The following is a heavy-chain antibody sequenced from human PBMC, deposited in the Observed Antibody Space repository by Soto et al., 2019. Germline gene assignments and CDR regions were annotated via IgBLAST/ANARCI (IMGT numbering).Heavy chain of an antibody. CDR2: INAGNGNT. CDR1: GYTFTSYA. V-gene: IGHV1-3*01. Sequence: ASVKVSCKASGYTFTSYAMHWVRQAPGQRLEWMGWINAGNGNTKYSQKFQGRVTITRDTSASTAYMELSSLRSEDAAVYYCARGQAAYSNSRFDPWGQGTLVTVSS. J-gene: IGHJ5*02. CDR3: ARGQAAYSNSRFDP. D-gene: IGHD4-4*01.